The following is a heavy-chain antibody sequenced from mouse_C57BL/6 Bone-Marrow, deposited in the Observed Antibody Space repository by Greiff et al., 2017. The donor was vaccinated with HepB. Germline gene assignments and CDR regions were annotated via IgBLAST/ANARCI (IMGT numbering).Heavy chain of an antibody. V-gene: IGHV1-53*01. CDR3: ARWGGYEGAWFAY. J-gene: IGHJ3*01. D-gene: IGHD2-2*01. Sequence: QVQLKQPGTELVKPGASVKLSCKASGYTFTSYWMHWVKQRPGQGLEWIGNINPSNGGTNYNEKFKSKATLTVDKSSSTAYMQLSSLTSEDSAVYYCARWGGYEGAWFAYWGQGTLVTVSA. CDR1: GYTFTSYW. CDR2: INPSNGGT.